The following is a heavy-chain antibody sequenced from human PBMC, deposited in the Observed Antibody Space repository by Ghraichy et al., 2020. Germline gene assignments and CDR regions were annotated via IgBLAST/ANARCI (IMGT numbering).Heavy chain of an antibody. CDR2: ISAYNGNT. Sequence: ASVKVSCKASGYTFTSYGISWVRQAPGQGLEWMGWISAYNGNTNYAQKLQGRVTMTTDTSTSTAYMELRSLRSDDTAVYYCARVLAVAGTGAFDIWGQGTMVTVSS. CDR3: ARVLAVAGTGAFDI. J-gene: IGHJ3*02. CDR1: GYTFTSYG. D-gene: IGHD6-19*01. V-gene: IGHV1-18*04.